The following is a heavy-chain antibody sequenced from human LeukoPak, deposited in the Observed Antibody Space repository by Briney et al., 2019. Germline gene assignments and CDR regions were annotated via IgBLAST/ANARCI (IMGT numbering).Heavy chain of an antibody. CDR2: IYYSGRT. V-gene: IGHV4-39*01. J-gene: IGHJ4*02. D-gene: IGHD3-22*01. Sequence: SETLCLTCTVSGGSMSSSSYYWGWIRQPPGKGLEWIGSIYYSGRTYYNPSLKSRVTISVDTSKNQFSLKLSSVTAADTAVYHCASPYYYDSSGYVYWGQGTLVTVSS. CDR3: ASPYYYDSSGYVY. CDR1: GGSMSSSSYY.